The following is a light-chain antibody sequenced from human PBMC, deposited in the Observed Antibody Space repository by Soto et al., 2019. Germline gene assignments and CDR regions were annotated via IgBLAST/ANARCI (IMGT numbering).Light chain of an antibody. J-gene: IGKJ1*01. CDR2: DAP. Sequence: DIKRTQSASTLSASVGDRVAITCRASQSISRWLAWYQQKPGKAPKLLIYDAPTLESGVPSRFSGRGSGTEFTLTISSLQPDEFATYDCQQYNSYWTFCQVTKVDIK. CDR3: QQYNSYWT. CDR1: QSISRW. V-gene: IGKV1-5*01.